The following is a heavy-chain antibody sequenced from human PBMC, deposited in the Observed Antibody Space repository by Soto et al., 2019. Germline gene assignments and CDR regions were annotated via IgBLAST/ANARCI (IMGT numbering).Heavy chain of an antibody. J-gene: IGHJ4*02. V-gene: IGHV1-18*01. D-gene: IGHD3-3*01. CDR3: ARYWVEKGSGYYRSRAYAFDY. CDR2: ISAYNGNT. CDR1: GYTFTSYG. Sequence: ASVKVSCKASGYTFTSYGISWVRQAPGQGLEWMGWISAYNGNTNYAQKLQGRVTMTTDTSTSTAYMELRSLRSDDTAVYYCARYWVEKGSGYYRSRAYAFDYWGQGTLGTGSS.